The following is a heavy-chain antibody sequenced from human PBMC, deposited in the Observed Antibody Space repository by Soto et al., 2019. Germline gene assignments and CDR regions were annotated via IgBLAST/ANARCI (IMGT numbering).Heavy chain of an antibody. V-gene: IGHV3-23*01. CDR1: GITFSSYA. J-gene: IGHJ6*02. CDR3: AKMGLLWFGELPKNYYYYGMDV. Sequence: GGSLRLSCAASGITFSSYAMSWVHQAPGKGLEWVSAISGSGGSTYYADSVKGRFTISRDNSKNTLYLQMNSLRAEDTAVYYCAKMGLLWFGELPKNYYYYGMDVWGQGTTVTVSS. CDR2: ISGSGGST. D-gene: IGHD3-10*01.